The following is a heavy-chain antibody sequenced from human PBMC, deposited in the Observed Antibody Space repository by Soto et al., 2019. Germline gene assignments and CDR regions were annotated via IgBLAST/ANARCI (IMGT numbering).Heavy chain of an antibody. V-gene: IGHV1-69*06. J-gene: IGHJ6*02. CDR1: GGTFSSYA. CDR2: IIPIFGTA. Sequence: GASVKVSCKASGGTFSSYAISWVRQAPGQGLEWMGGIIPIFGTANYAQKFQGRVTITADKSTSTAYMELSSLRSEDTAVYCCARVNYDFWSGYSDYYYYGMDVWGQGTTVTVSS. D-gene: IGHD3-3*01. CDR3: ARVNYDFWSGYSDYYYYGMDV.